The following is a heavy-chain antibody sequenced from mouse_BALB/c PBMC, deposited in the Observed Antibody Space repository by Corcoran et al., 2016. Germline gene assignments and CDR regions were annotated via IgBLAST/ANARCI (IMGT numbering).Heavy chain of an antibody. Sequence: DVQLQESGPGLVKPSQSLSLTCSVTGYSITSGYYWNWIRQFPGNKLEWMGYISYDGSNNYNPSLKNRISITRDTSKNQFFLKLNSVTTEDTATYYCARYTLIWVFDYWGQGTTLTVSS. CDR3: ARYTLIWVFDY. J-gene: IGHJ2*01. D-gene: IGHD4-1*01. CDR2: ISYDGSN. V-gene: IGHV3-6*02. CDR1: GYSITSGYY.